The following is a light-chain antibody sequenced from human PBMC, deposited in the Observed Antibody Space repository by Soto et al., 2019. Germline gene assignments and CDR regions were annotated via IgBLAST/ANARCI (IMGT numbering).Light chain of an antibody. CDR1: SSDVGGYNY. J-gene: IGLJ2*01. Sequence: QSVLTQPASVSGSPGQSITISCTGTSSDVGGYNYVSWYQQHPGKAPKLMLYAVSNRPSGVSNRFSGSKSGNTASLTISGLQAEDEADYYCSSYTSDSTGVFGGWTKVTVL. V-gene: IGLV2-14*01. CDR2: AVS. CDR3: SSYTSDSTGV.